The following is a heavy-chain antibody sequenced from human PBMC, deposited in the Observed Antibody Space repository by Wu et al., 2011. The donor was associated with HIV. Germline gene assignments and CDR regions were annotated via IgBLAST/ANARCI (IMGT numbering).Heavy chain of an antibody. CDR2: IIPIFGTA. J-gene: IGHJ3*02. D-gene: IGHD3-16*01. CDR3: ARVKGDNDAFDI. Sequence: QVQAGAVWGLRVRKPGASVKVSCKASGYPFTAYYMHWVRQAPGQGLEWMGGIIPIFGTANYAQKFQGRVTITADKSTSTAYMELSSLRSEDTAVYYCARVKGDNDAFDIWGQGTMVTVSS. CDR1: GYPFTAYY. V-gene: IGHV1-69*06.